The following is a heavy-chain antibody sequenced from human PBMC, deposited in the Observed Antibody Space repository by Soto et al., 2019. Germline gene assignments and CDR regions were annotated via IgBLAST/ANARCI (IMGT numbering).Heavy chain of an antibody. D-gene: IGHD3-3*01. Sequence: GGSLRLSCAASGFTFSSYAMSWVRQAPWKGLEWVSAFSGSGGSTYYADSVKGRFTISRDNSKNTPYLQMNSLRAEDTAVYYCAKDLRSSITIFGVVISGLFCMDVCCQGTTVTVSS. J-gene: IGHJ6*02. CDR3: AKDLRSSITIFGVVISGLFCMDV. V-gene: IGHV3-23*01. CDR2: FSGSGGST. CDR1: GFTFSSYA.